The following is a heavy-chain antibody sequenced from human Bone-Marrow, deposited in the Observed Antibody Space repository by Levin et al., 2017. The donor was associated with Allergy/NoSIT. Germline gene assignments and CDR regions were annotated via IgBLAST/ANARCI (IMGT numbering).Heavy chain of an antibody. CDR2: VSSSGST. J-gene: IGHJ6*02. D-gene: IGHD1-1*01. CDR3: ARERTVPQTTRYYYYYGMDV. V-gene: IGHV4-61*01. Sequence: SETLSLTCTVSGTSVRSGNHYWTWIRQPPGKGLEWIGYVSSSGSTNYNASLTSRVTISVDTAKNQLSLKLSSVTAADTAVYFCARERTVPQTTRYYYYYGMDVWGQGTTVTVSS. CDR1: GTSVRSGNHY.